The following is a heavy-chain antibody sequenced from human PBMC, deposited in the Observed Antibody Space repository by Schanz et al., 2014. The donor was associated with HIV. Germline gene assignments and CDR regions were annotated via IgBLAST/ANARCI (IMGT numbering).Heavy chain of an antibody. V-gene: IGHV1-69*01. J-gene: IGHJ6*02. Sequence: QEQLVQSGAAVRKPGSSVTVSCKTSGGTFNNYALNWVRQAPGQGLEWMGGIIPIFGTANYAQKFQGRVMIIADESTSTAYMELSSLRSADTAVYFCARAAFSSEYYYGMDVWGQGTTVTVSS. CDR1: GGTFNNYA. D-gene: IGHD3-3*02. CDR3: ARAAFSSEYYYGMDV. CDR2: IIPIFGTA.